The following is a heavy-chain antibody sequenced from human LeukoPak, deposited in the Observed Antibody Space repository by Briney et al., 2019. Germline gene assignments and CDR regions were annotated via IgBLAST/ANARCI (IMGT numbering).Heavy chain of an antibody. D-gene: IGHD2-15*01. J-gene: IGHJ6*04. V-gene: IGHV1-46*01. Sequence: ASVKVSCKASASTFTAYYFHWVRQAPGQGLEWMGIINPSGGSTSYAQKFQGRVTMTRDMSTSTVYMELSSLRAEDTAVYYCASATLRCSGGSCYEMDVWGKGTTVTVSS. CDR2: INPSGGST. CDR1: ASTFTAYY. CDR3: ASATLRCSGGSCYEMDV.